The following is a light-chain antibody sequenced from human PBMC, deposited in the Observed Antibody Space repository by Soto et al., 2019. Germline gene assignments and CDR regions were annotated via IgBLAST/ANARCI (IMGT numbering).Light chain of an antibody. CDR3: LSKTSSISYV. CDR2: EVS. J-gene: IGLJ1*01. V-gene: IGLV2-14*01. CDR1: TSDVGGYNY. Sequence: QSALAQPASVSGSPGQSITISCTGTTSDVGGYNYVSWYQQHRGKVPKLLIHEVSNRPSGVSNRFSGSKSGNTASLTSSGLQAEDQADYYWLSKTSSISYVFGTGAKVTVL.